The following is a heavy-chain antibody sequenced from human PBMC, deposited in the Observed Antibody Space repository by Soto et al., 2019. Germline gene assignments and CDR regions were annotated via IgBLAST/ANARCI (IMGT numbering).Heavy chain of an antibody. CDR3: ARDMLRYSSGSEDY. D-gene: IGHD6-19*01. J-gene: IGHJ4*02. CDR2: ISYDGSNT. CDR1: GFTFSSYA. V-gene: IGHV3-30-3*01. Sequence: QVQLVESGGGVVQPGRSLRLSCAASGFTFSSYAMHWVRQAPGKGLEWVAVISYDGSNTYYADSVKGRFTISRDNYKKPLYLQMNSLRAEDTAVYYCARDMLRYSSGSEDYWGQGTLVTVSS.